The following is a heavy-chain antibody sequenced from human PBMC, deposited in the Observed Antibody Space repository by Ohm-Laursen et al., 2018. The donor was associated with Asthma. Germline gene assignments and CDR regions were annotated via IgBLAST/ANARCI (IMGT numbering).Heavy chain of an antibody. CDR2: IYWDDDK. CDR3: AHRPGKLEDYGMDV. D-gene: IGHD1-1*01. CDR1: GFSLSTSGVG. J-gene: IGHJ6*02. V-gene: IGHV2-5*02. Sequence: PTQTLTLTCTFSGFSLSTSGVGVGWIRQPPGKALEWLALIYWDDDKRYSPTLKSRLTITKDTSKNQVVLTMTNMDPVDTATYYCAHRPGKLEDYGMDVWGQGTTVTVSS.